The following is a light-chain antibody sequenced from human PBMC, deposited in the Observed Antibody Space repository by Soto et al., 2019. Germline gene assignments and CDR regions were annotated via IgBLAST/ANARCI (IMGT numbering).Light chain of an antibody. CDR1: QDISNY. CDR3: QQYDNPFT. V-gene: IGKV1-33*01. CDR2: DAS. Sequence: DIQMIQSPSSLSASVGDRVTITCQASQDISNYLNWYQQKPGKAPKLLIYDASNLETGVPSRFSGSGSGTDFTFTISSLQPEDIATYYCQQYDNPFTFGPGTKVDIK. J-gene: IGKJ3*01.